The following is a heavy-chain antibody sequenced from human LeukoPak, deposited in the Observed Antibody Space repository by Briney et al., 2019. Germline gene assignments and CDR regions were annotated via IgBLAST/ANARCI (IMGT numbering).Heavy chain of an antibody. CDR3: ARVVGGGYGSYRWWGFDY. D-gene: IGHD1-26*01. J-gene: IGHJ4*02. CDR2: IYSGGST. V-gene: IGHV3-53*01. CDR1: GFTVSSNY. Sequence: GGSLRLSCAASGFTVSSNYMSWVRQAPGKGLEWVSVIYSGGSTYYADSVKGRFTISRDHSKNTLYLQMNSLRAEDTAVYYCARVVGGGYGSYRWWGFDYWGQGTLVTVSS.